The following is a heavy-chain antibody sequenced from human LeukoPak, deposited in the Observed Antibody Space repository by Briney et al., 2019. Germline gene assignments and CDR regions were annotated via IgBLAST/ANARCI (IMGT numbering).Heavy chain of an antibody. D-gene: IGHD5-12*01. J-gene: IGHJ4*02. CDR2: IKQDGSEK. Sequence: GGSLRLSCAASGLTFSSYWMTWVRQAPGKGLEWVANIKQDGSEKYYVDSMKGRFTISRDNAKNSLYLQMNSLRAEDTAVYYCARDGGHSGYDLLDYWGQGTLVTVSS. CDR1: GLTFSSYW. CDR3: ARDGGHSGYDLLDY. V-gene: IGHV3-7*01.